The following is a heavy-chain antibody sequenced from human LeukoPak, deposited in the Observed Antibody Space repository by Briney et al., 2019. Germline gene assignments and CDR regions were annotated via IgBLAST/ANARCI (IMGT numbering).Heavy chain of an antibody. J-gene: IGHJ4*02. Sequence: ASVKVSCKASGYIFTNYYMYWMRQAPGQGLEWMGLINPSGGGTNYAQKFQGRVTMTRDMSTSTVYMELSRLRSDDTAIYYCARDGPDTSGYYFDFWGQGTLVTVSS. D-gene: IGHD3-22*01. V-gene: IGHV1-46*01. CDR2: INPSGGGT. CDR3: ARDGPDTSGYYFDF. CDR1: GYIFTNYY.